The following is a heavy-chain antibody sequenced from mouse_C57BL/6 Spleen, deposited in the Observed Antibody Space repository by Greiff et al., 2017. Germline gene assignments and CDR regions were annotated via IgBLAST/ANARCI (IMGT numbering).Heavy chain of an antibody. D-gene: IGHD2-2*01. CDR2: INPNSGTT. Sequence: EVQLQQSGPELVKPGASVKISCKTSGYSFTDYNLNWMKQSNGKSLEWIGVINPNSGTTNYNQKFKGKATLTVDQSSSTAYMQLNSLTSEDSAVYYCARQYGYLYAMDYWGQGTSVTVSS. CDR1: GYSFTDYN. V-gene: IGHV1-39*01. J-gene: IGHJ4*01. CDR3: ARQYGYLYAMDY.